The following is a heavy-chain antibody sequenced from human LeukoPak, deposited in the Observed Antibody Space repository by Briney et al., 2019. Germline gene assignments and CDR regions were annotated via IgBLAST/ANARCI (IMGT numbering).Heavy chain of an antibody. Sequence: ASVKVSCKASGYLFSDYYIHWLRQAPGQAFEWMGWISRNSGATKFAQRFQGRVSLTRDTSISTAYMELSALTFDDTAISYCVSWAGGNSDVASFDYWGQGTLVTVSS. D-gene: IGHD2-21*01. CDR3: VSWAGGNSDVASFDY. V-gene: IGHV1-2*02. CDR1: GYLFSDYY. J-gene: IGHJ4*02. CDR2: ISRNSGAT.